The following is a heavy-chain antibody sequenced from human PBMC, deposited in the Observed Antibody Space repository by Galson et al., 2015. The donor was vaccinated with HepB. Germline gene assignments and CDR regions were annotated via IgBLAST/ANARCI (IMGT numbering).Heavy chain of an antibody. CDR2: IYSGGST. CDR3: ARDIVVVAATLFSYYYGMDV. V-gene: IGHV3-66*01. D-gene: IGHD2-15*01. J-gene: IGHJ6*02. CDR1: GFTVSSNY. Sequence: SLRLSCAASGFTVSSNYMSWVRQAPGKGLEWVSVIYSGGSTYYADSVKGRFTISRDNSKNTLYLQMNSLRAEDTAVYYCARDIVVVAATLFSYYYGMDVWGQGTTVTVSS.